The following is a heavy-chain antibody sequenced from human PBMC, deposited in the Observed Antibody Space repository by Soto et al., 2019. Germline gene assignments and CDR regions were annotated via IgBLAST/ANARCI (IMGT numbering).Heavy chain of an antibody. D-gene: IGHD3-22*01. CDR3: ARVGGGYYYDSSA. J-gene: IGHJ5*02. CDR2: ISSSSSYI. Sequence: GGSLRLSCAASGFTFSSYSMNWVRQAPGKGLEWVSSISSSSSYIYYSDSVKGRFTISRDNAKNSLYLQMNSLRAEDTAVYYCARVGGGYYYDSSAWGQGTLVTVSS. CDR1: GFTFSSYS. V-gene: IGHV3-21*01.